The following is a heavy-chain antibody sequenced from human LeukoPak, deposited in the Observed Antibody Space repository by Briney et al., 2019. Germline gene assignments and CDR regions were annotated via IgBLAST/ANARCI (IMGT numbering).Heavy chain of an antibody. CDR2: IYYSGIT. CDR3: ARDDYGDYTFDY. J-gene: IGHJ4*02. D-gene: IGHD4-17*01. V-gene: IGHV4-39*07. CDR1: GGSISSHS. Sequence: SETLSLTCTVSGGSISSHSWGWIRQPPGKGLEWIGTIYYSGITYYNPSLRSRVTMSVDTSNNQFSPRLSSVTAADTAVYYCARDDYGDYTFDYWGQGTLVTVSS.